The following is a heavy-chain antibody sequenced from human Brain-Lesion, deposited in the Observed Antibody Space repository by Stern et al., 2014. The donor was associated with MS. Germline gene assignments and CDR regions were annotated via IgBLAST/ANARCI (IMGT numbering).Heavy chain of an antibody. Sequence: VQLVESGPGLVKPSQTLSLSCTVSGGSISSGGYYWSWIRQPAGKGLAWIGRIFNSGRTRYNPSLKSRVTISIDTSKNQFSLRLNSMTAADTAVYYCARGRVVPGFQYYATDVWGQGTTVIVSS. J-gene: IGHJ6*02. CDR3: ARGRVVPGFQYYATDV. D-gene: IGHD2-2*01. CDR2: IFNSGRT. CDR1: GGSISSGGYY. V-gene: IGHV4-61*02.